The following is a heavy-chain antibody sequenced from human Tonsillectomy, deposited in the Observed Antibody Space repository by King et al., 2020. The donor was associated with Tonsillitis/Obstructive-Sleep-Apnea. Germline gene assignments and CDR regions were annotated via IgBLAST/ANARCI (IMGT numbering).Heavy chain of an antibody. CDR2: INYDGST. V-gene: IGHV4-34*01. J-gene: IGHJ4*02. Sequence: VQLQQWGAGLLKPSETLSLTCGVNGGSLSGYYWSWIRQPPEKALEWIGEINYDGSTNHNPSLKSRITISVDTSKNQFSLKLGSLTAADTAVYYCARAHSSSWFLSFDYWGQGILVTVSS. CDR3: ARAHSSSWFLSFDY. D-gene: IGHD6-13*01. CDR1: GGSLSGYY.